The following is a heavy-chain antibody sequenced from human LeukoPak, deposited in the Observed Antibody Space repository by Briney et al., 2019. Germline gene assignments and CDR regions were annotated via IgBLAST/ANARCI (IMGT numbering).Heavy chain of an antibody. D-gene: IGHD3-10*01. CDR3: VKDRYYGSGRYTFDF. V-gene: IGHV3-64D*06. CDR1: GFTFSNYA. CDR2: IDNNGDDT. J-gene: IGHJ4*02. Sequence: GGSLRLSCSASGFTFSNYAMQWVRQAPGKGLEYVSAIDNNGDDTYYADSVRGRFTISRDNSKDTLHLQMSSLRPEDTAVYYCVKDRYYGSGRYTFDFWGRGTLVTVSS.